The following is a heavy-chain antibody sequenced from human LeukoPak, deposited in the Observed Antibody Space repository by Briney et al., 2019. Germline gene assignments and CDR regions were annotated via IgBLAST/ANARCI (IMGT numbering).Heavy chain of an antibody. V-gene: IGHV3-21*04. CDR1: GFTFSSYS. J-gene: IGHJ1*01. Sequence: GGSLSFSGAASGFTFSSYSLTWFGQAPGKGLGGVLSISSSSSYIYYADSVKGRFTISRDNSKNTLYLQMNSLRAEDTAVYYCAKDSTVVTFRHFQHWGQGTLVTVSS. CDR2: ISSSSSYI. CDR3: AKDSTVVTFRHFQH. D-gene: IGHD4-17*01.